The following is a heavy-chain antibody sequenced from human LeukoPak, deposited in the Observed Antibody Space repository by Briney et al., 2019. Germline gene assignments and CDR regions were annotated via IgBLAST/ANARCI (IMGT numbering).Heavy chain of an antibody. D-gene: IGHD3-22*01. Sequence: GGSLRLSCAASGFTFNQYVIHWARQTPGKGLEWVAVISNDGITRFYATSVKGRCTISRDDSKNTVYLQLSSLRVEDTAVYYCVREGYYDSGGPFSGYFDYWGRGDLVTVSS. CDR3: VREGYYDSGGPFSGYFDY. CDR2: ISNDGITR. J-gene: IGHJ4*02. V-gene: IGHV3-30*04. CDR1: GFTFNQYV.